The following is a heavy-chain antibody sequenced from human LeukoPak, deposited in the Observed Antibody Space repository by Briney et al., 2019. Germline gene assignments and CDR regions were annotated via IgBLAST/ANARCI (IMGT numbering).Heavy chain of an antibody. D-gene: IGHD4-17*01. CDR1: GFTFSSYA. J-gene: IGHJ4*02. CDR3: AKVDYGDYGAYFDS. V-gene: IGHV3-23*01. CDR2: ISGSGGST. Sequence: PGGSLRLSCAASGFTFSSYAMSWVRQAPGKGLKWVSHISGSGGSTYYADSVKGRFTISRDNSKNTPYLQMNSLRAEDTAMYYCAKVDYGDYGAYFDSWGQGTLVTVSS.